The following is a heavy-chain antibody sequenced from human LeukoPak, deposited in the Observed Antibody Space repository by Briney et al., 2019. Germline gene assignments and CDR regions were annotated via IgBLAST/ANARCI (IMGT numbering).Heavy chain of an antibody. CDR1: GYTFTTYP. CDR3: VRQKTAYGMDV. CDR2: INPNSGGT. J-gene: IGHJ6*02. Sequence: ASVKVSCKASGYTFTTYPINWLLQAPGQGLEWMGWINPNSGGTNYAQKFQGWVTMTRDTSISTAYMELSRLRSDDTAVYYCVRQKTAYGMDVWGQGTTVTVSS. V-gene: IGHV1-2*04.